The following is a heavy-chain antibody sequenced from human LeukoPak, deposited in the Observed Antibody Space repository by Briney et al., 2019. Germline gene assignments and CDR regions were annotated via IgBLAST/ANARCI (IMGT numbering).Heavy chain of an antibody. Sequence: PGGSLRLSCAASGFTFSSYSMNWVRQAPGKGLEWVSHISSSSSTIYYADSVKGRFTISRDNSKNTLYLQMNSLRAEDTAVYYCARDQGVLSRWRYFDYWGQGTLVTVSS. CDR2: ISSSSSTI. V-gene: IGHV3-48*01. D-gene: IGHD2/OR15-2a*01. CDR1: GFTFSSYS. J-gene: IGHJ4*02. CDR3: ARDQGVLSRWRYFDY.